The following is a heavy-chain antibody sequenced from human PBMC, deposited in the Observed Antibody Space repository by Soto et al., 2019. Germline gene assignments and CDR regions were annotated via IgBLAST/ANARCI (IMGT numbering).Heavy chain of an antibody. J-gene: IGHJ4*02. CDR3: ARGVRAHTYYFDY. V-gene: IGHV3-33*01. CDR1: GFTFSSYG. CDR2: IWYDGSNK. Sequence: QVQLVESGGGVVQPGRSLRLSCAASGFTFSSYGMHWVREAPGKGLEWVAVIWYDGSNKYYADSVKGRFTISRDNSKNTLYLQMNSLRAEDTAVYYCARGVRAHTYYFDYWGQGTLVTVSS. D-gene: IGHD3-10*01.